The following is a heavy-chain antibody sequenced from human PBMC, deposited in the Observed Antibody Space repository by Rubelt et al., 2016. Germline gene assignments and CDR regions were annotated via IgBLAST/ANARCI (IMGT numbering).Heavy chain of an antibody. D-gene: IGHD1-26*01. CDR2: INSTTTST. CDR3: AKATWES. CDR1: GFTFNTHS. V-gene: IGHV3-48*01. Sequence: VQLVESGGDLVKPGGSLRLSCAASGFTFNTHSMHWVRQAPGKGLEWGSYINSTTTSTYYADYVKGRFTISSDNAKKQLYMQMNSLRAEDTAVYYCAKATWESWGQGTLVTVSS. J-gene: IGHJ4*02.